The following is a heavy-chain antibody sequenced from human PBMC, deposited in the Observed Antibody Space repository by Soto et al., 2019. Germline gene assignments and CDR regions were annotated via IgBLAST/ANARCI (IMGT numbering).Heavy chain of an antibody. D-gene: IGHD3-22*01. Sequence: QVQLQESGPGLVKPSETLSLTCTVSGGSISSYYWSWIRQPPGKGLEWIGYIYYSGSTNYNPSLKSRVTISVDPSKNQFSLKLSSVTAADTAVYYCARDLGNYYDSSGYYNGDWFDPWGQGTLVTVSS. CDR2: IYYSGST. V-gene: IGHV4-59*01. CDR3: ARDLGNYYDSSGYYNGDWFDP. CDR1: GGSISSYY. J-gene: IGHJ5*02.